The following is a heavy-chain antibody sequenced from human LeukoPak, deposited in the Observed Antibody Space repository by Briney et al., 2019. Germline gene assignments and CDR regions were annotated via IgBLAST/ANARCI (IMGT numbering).Heavy chain of an antibody. Sequence: GGSLRLSCAAPGVTFSNYAMNWVRQAPGKGLEWVSGISASGAATFYADSVKGRFTISRDSPKNTLFLQMNSLRAEDTAVYYCAKVTWIQMWMKGWFDPWGQGTLATVSS. CDR2: ISASGAAT. CDR1: GVTFSNYA. V-gene: IGHV3-23*01. CDR3: AKVTWIQMWMKGWFDP. D-gene: IGHD5-18*01. J-gene: IGHJ5*02.